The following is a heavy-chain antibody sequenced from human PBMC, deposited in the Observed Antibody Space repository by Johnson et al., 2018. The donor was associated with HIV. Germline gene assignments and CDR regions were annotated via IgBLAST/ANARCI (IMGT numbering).Heavy chain of an antibody. Sequence: QVLLVESGGGLVQPGGSLRLSCAASGFTFSDYYMSWIRQAPGKGLEWGSYISSSGRTYYADSVKGRFTISRDNSKNSLYLQMNSLRAGDTAVYYCASSITGAHRGAFDIWGQGTMVTVSS. J-gene: IGHJ3*02. V-gene: IGHV3-11*04. CDR3: ASSITGAHRGAFDI. D-gene: IGHD1-20*01. CDR2: ISSSGRT. CDR1: GFTFSDYY.